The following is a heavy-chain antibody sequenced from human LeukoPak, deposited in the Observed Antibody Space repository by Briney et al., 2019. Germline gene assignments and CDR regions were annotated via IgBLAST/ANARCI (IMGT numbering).Heavy chain of an antibody. D-gene: IGHD3-16*02. CDR2: INHSGST. J-gene: IGHJ4*02. V-gene: IGHV4-34*01. Sequence: SETLSLTCAVYGGSFSGYYWSWIRQPPGKGLEWIGEINHSGSTNYNPSLKSRVTISVDTSKNQFSLELSSVTAADTAVYYCARGRHYDYVWGSYRYPSPFDYWGQGTLVTVSS. CDR3: ARGRHYDYVWGSYRYPSPFDY. CDR1: GGSFSGYY.